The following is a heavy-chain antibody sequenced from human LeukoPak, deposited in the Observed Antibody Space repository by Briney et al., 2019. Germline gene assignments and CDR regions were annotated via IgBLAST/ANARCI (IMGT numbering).Heavy chain of an antibody. CDR3: ARGSLYNSDWSYRHSDY. Sequence: GGSLRLSCAASGFTFRNYWMNWVRQAPGKGLEWVSTINEDGGEKYYVDSVKGRFTISRDNAKNSLDLQMNSLRPEDTAVYYCARGSLYNSDWSYRHSDYWGQGTLVTVSS. J-gene: IGHJ4*02. CDR2: INEDGGEK. V-gene: IGHV3-7*01. D-gene: IGHD6-19*01. CDR1: GFTFRNYW.